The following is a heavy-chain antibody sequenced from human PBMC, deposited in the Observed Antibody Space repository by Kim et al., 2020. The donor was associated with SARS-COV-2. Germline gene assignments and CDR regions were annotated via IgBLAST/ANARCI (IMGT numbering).Heavy chain of an antibody. CDR3: ARGRGTITIFGVVPAYFDY. V-gene: IGHV1-3*01. J-gene: IGHJ4*02. Sequence: GRVTITRDTSASTAYMELSSLRSEDTAVYYCARGRGTITIFGVVPAYFDYWGQGTLVTVSS. D-gene: IGHD3-3*01.